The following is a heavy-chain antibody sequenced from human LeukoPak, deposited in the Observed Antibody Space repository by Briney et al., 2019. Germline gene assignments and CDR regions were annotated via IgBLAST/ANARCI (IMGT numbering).Heavy chain of an antibody. J-gene: IGHJ4*02. Sequence: ASVKVSCKASGYTFTSYYMHWVRQAPGQGLEWMGIINPSGGSTSYAQKFQGRVTMTRDMSTSTVYMELSSLRSEDTAVYYCARDVYIVATTPPFDYWGQGTLVTVSS. CDR3: ARDVYIVATTPPFDY. V-gene: IGHV1-46*01. D-gene: IGHD5-12*01. CDR1: GYTFTSYY. CDR2: INPSGGST.